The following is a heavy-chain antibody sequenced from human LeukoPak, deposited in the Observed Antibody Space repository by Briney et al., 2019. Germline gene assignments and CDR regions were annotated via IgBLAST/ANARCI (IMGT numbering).Heavy chain of an antibody. CDR2: INPNSGGT. Sequence: SVKVSCKPSVYTFTGYYMHWVRQAPGQGLKWMGWINPNSGGTNYAQKFQGRVTMSRDTSISTAYMELSRLRSDDTAVYYCARDGDFWSGYYKKVYWGQGTLVTVSS. CDR3: ARDGDFWSGYYKKVY. V-gene: IGHV1-2*02. D-gene: IGHD3-3*01. J-gene: IGHJ4*02. CDR1: VYTFTGYY.